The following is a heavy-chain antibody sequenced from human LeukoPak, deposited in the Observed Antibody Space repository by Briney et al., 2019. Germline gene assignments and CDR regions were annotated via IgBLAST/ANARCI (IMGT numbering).Heavy chain of an antibody. CDR3: ARETPRRGETRDGYR. CDR2: IKEDGSET. J-gene: IGHJ4*02. CDR1: GFIFKKYW. Sequence: GESLGLSCAAPGFIFKKYWMNWVRQVPGKGLECLANIKEDGSETYYADSVKGRFTISRDNPKNLLFLQINSLRVEDTAVYYCARETPRRGETRDGYRWGQGTVVTVSS. D-gene: IGHD5-24*01. V-gene: IGHV3-7*01.